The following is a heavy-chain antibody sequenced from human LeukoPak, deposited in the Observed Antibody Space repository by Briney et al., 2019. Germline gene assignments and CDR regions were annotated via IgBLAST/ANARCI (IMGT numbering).Heavy chain of an antibody. V-gene: IGHV3-30-3*01. CDR1: GFTFSSYA. D-gene: IGHD5-18*01. CDR2: ISYDGSNK. CDR3: AREFARGYSYGYVDYFDY. J-gene: IGHJ4*02. Sequence: GGSLRLSCAASGFTFSSYAMPWVRQAPGKGLEWVAVISYDGSNKYYADSVKGRFTISRDNSKNTLYLQMNSLRAEDTAVYYCAREFARGYSYGYVDYFDYWGQGTLVTVSS.